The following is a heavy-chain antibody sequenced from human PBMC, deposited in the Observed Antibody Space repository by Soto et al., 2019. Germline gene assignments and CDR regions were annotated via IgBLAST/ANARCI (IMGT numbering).Heavy chain of an antibody. V-gene: IGHV3-30-3*01. J-gene: IGHJ3*02. Sequence: GSLRLSCAASGFTFSSYAMHWVRQAPGKGLEWVAVISYDGSNKYYADSVKGRFTISRDNSKNTLYLQMNSLRAEDTAVYYCAREAPRTDAFDIWGQGTMVTVSS. CDR1: GFTFSSYA. CDR2: ISYDGSNK. CDR3: AREAPRTDAFDI.